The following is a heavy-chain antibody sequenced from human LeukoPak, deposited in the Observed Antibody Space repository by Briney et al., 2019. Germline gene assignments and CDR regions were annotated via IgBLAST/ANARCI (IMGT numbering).Heavy chain of an antibody. Sequence: SETLSLTCTVSGGSISSYYWSWIRQPPGKGLEWIGYIHYSGSTSYNPSLESRVTISIDTSKNQFSLKLSSVTAADTAVYYCARDYAFDIWGQGTMVTVSS. CDR2: IHYSGST. CDR3: ARDYAFDI. V-gene: IGHV4-59*01. J-gene: IGHJ3*02. CDR1: GGSISSYY.